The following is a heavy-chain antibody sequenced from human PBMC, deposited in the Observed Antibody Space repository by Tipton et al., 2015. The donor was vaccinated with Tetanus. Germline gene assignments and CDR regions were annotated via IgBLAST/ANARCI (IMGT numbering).Heavy chain of an antibody. D-gene: IGHD3-22*01. CDR2: IKQDGGET. J-gene: IGHJ3*02. CDR3: ARRGSGDYYRVFDI. CDR1: GLTFRNYW. V-gene: IGHV3-7*03. Sequence: GSLRLSCAASGLTFRNYWMSWVRQAPGKGLEWVANIKQDGGETYCVGSEEGRFTFSRDNAKNSLYLQMNSLTVDDTAVYYCARRGSGDYYRVFDIWGEGTMVTVSS.